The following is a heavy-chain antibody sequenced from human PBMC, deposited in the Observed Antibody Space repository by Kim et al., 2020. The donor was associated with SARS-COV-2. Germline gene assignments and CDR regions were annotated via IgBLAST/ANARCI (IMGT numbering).Heavy chain of an antibody. CDR1: GFTFSSYA. CDR3: AKDRSRITMVRGVLDY. V-gene: IGHV3-23*01. Sequence: GGSLRLSCAASGFTFSSYAMSWVRQAPGKGLEWVSAISGSGGSTYYADSVKGRFTISRDNSKNTLYLQMNSLRAEDTAVYYCAKDRSRITMVRGVLDYWGQGTLVTVSS. CDR2: ISGSGGST. J-gene: IGHJ4*02. D-gene: IGHD3-10*01.